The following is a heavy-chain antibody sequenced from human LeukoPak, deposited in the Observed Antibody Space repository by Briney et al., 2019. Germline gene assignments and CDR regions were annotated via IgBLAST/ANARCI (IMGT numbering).Heavy chain of an antibody. CDR2: ISWNSGSI. CDR1: GFTFDDYA. D-gene: IGHD3-9*01. J-gene: IGHJ6*02. CDR3: ARGRYFDWLLYPYYYYGMDV. Sequence: GRSLRLSCAASGFTFDDYAMHWVRQAPGKGLEWVSGISWNSGSIGYVDSVKGRFTISRDNAKNSLYLQMNSLRAEDTAVYYCARGRYFDWLLYPYYYYGMDVWGQGTTVTVSS. V-gene: IGHV3-9*01.